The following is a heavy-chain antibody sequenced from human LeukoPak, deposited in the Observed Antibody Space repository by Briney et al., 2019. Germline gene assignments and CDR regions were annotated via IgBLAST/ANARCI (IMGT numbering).Heavy chain of an antibody. J-gene: IGHJ3*02. CDR3: ASPTNYYYDFWSGSYDAFDI. D-gene: IGHD3-3*01. CDR2: IYCSGST. V-gene: IGHV4-39*01. CDR1: GGSISSSSNY. Sequence: PSETLSLTCTVSGGSISSSSNYWGWIRQPPGKGLEWIGSIYCSGSTYYNPSLKSRVTISVDTSKNQFSLKLSSVTAADTAVYYCASPTNYYYDFWSGSYDAFDIWGQGTMVTVSS.